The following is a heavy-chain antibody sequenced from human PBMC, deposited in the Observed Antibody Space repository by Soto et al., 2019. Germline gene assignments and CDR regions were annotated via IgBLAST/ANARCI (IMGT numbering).Heavy chain of an antibody. Sequence: QVQLQESGPGLVKPSQTLSLTCTVSGGSISSGGYYWSWIRQHPGKGLEWIGYIYYSGSTYYNPSLKSLVTISVDTSKNQFSRKLSSVTAADTAVYYCASGTEVSPSLHVWGPGTTVTVSS. D-gene: IGHD1-26*01. V-gene: IGHV4-31*01. CDR1: GGSISSGGYY. J-gene: IGHJ6*02. CDR2: IYYSGST. CDR3: ASGTEVSPSLHV.